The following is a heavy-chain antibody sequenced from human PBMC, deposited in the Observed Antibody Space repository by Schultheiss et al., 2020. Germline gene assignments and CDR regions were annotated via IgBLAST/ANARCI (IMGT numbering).Heavy chain of an antibody. CDR2: ISSSSSYI. CDR3: ARVDYSSSWDLYYFDY. V-gene: IGHV3-21*01. J-gene: IGHJ4*02. Sequence: GGSMRLSCAASGFTFSNYRMNWVRQAPGKGLEWVSSISSSSSYIYYADSVKGRFTISRDNAKNSLYLQMNSLRAEDTAVYYCARVDYSSSWDLYYFDYWGQGTL. CDR1: GFTFSNYR. D-gene: IGHD6-13*01.